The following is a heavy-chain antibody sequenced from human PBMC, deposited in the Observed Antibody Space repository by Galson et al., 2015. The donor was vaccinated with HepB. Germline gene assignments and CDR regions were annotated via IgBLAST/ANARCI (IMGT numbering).Heavy chain of an antibody. D-gene: IGHD2-15*01. CDR3: ARIPLGCSGSGCYWGFYYYGLDV. Sequence: PALVKPTQTLTLTCTFSGFSLSDPKMGVSWIRQPPGKALEWLAHIFSNDEKSYSTSLKSRLPISKDTSKSQVVLTMTNMDPVDTATYYCARIPLGCSGSGCYWGFYYYGLDVWGQGTTVTVSS. CDR2: IFSNDEK. J-gene: IGHJ6*02. V-gene: IGHV2-26*01. CDR1: GFSLSDPKMG.